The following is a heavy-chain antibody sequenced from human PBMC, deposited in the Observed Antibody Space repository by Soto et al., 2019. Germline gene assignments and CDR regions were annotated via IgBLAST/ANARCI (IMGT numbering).Heavy chain of an antibody. CDR2: TKDSGMT. Sequence: PSESLSPSCAVYGRSFSVYSLGWVRQPPGKGLECIGDTKDSGMTDYSPSLESRASMSVISSKNQSSLKVNSVTAADTAAYYGARENHPWATIPVRKHKTTWWFDPWGQGTLVTVYS. V-gene: IGHV4-34*01. J-gene: IGHJ5*02. CDR1: GRSFSVYS. CDR3: ARENHPWATIPVRKHKTTWWFDP. D-gene: IGHD4-17*01.